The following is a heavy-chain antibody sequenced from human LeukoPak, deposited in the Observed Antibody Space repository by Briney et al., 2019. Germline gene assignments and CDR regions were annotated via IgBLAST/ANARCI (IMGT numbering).Heavy chain of an antibody. Sequence: TGGSLRLSCAASGFTVSSNYMSWVRQAPGKGLEWVSGISGSGGTTYYADSVKGRFTISRDNSKNSLSLQVSSLRAEDTAVYYCAKTNGYYSDWGQGTLVTVSS. CDR1: GFTVSSNY. CDR3: AKTNGYYSD. J-gene: IGHJ4*02. D-gene: IGHD3-22*01. V-gene: IGHV3-23*01. CDR2: ISGSGGTT.